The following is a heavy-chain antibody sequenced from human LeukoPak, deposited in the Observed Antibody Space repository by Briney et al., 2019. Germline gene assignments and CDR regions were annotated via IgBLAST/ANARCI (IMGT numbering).Heavy chain of an antibody. Sequence: ASVKVSCKASGYTFTSYAMHWVRQAPGQRLEWMGWINAGNGNTKYSQKFQGRVTITRDTSASTAYMELSSLRSEDTAVYYCARGQGVILYSSSSGNFDYWGQGTLVTVSS. D-gene: IGHD6-13*01. CDR1: GYTFTSYA. CDR3: ARGQGVILYSSSSGNFDY. CDR2: INAGNGNT. V-gene: IGHV1-3*01. J-gene: IGHJ4*02.